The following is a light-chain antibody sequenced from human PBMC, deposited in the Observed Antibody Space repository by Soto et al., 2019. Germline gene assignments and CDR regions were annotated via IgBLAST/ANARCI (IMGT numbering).Light chain of an antibody. V-gene: IGKV3-11*01. CDR1: QSVSSY. CDR3: KHRSSWPPT. CDR2: DAS. Sequence: LSPDDKTNLSCRASQSVSSYFAWYQQKPGQAPRLLIYDASNRATGIPARLSGSVSGTDFTLTISLLAAHDCAVYYPKHRSSWPPTFAQGTRLEIK. J-gene: IGKJ5*01.